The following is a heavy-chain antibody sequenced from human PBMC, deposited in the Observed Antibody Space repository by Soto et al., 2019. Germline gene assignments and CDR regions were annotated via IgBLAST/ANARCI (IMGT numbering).Heavy chain of an antibody. CDR1: GGSISSGGYY. Sequence: RSLTCTVSGGSISSGGYYWSWIRQHPGKGLEWIGYIYYSGSTYYNPSLKSRVTISVDTSKNQFSLKLSSVTAADTAVYYCAREGAAGERYYYGMDVWGQGTTVTVSS. D-gene: IGHD6-13*01. CDR2: IYYSGST. CDR3: AREGAAGERYYYGMDV. V-gene: IGHV4-31*03. J-gene: IGHJ6*02.